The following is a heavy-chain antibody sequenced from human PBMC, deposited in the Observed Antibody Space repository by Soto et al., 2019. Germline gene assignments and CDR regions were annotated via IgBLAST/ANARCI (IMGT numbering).Heavy chain of an antibody. CDR1: GGSISSGAYY. Sequence: TLSLTCTVSGGSISSGAYYWSWIRQPPGKGLEWIGYIYYSGSTYYNPSLKSRVTISVDTSKNQFSLKLSSVTAADTAVYYCARGGWENWFDPWGQGTLVTVSS. CDR3: ARGGWENWFDP. V-gene: IGHV4-30-4*01. D-gene: IGHD1-26*01. CDR2: IYYSGST. J-gene: IGHJ5*02.